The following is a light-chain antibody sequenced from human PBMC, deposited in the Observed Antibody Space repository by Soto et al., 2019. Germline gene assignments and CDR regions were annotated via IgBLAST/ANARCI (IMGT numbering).Light chain of an antibody. CDR3: SSFAGNNNLV. Sequence: QSALTQPASVSGSPGQSITISCTGTSSDVGAYNYVSWYQQHPGKAPKLMIFEVSKRPSGVPDRFSGSKSGNTASLTVSGLQAEDEADYYCSSFAGNNNLVFGGGTKVTVL. CDR2: EVS. CDR1: SSDVGAYNY. J-gene: IGLJ2*01. V-gene: IGLV2-8*01.